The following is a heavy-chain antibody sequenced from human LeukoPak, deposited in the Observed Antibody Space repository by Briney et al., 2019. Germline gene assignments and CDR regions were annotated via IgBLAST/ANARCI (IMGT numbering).Heavy chain of an antibody. Sequence: ASVKVSCKASGYTFTSYGISWARQAPGQGLEWMGWISAYNGNTNYAQKLQGRVTMTTDTSTSTAYMELRSLRSDDTAVYYCARVPDIVVVPAAPIYAFDIWGQGTMVTVSS. V-gene: IGHV1-18*01. D-gene: IGHD2-2*01. CDR2: ISAYNGNT. CDR1: GYTFTSYG. CDR3: ARVPDIVVVPAAPIYAFDI. J-gene: IGHJ3*02.